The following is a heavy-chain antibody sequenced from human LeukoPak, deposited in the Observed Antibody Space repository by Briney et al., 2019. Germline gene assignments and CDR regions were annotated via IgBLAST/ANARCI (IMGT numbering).Heavy chain of an antibody. D-gene: IGHD1-26*01. CDR3: ARLSGPLQTPYYFDY. V-gene: IGHV4-59*01. CDR1: GGCISSYY. J-gene: IGHJ4*02. CDR2: IYYSGST. Sequence: PSETLSLTCTVSGGCISSYYWSWIRQPPGKGLEWIGYIYYSGSTNYNPSLKSRVTISVDTSKNQFSLKLSSVTAADTAVYYCARLSGPLQTPYYFDYWGQGTLVTVSS.